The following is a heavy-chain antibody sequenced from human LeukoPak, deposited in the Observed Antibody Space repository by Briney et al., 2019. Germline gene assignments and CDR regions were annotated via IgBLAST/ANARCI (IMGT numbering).Heavy chain of an antibody. J-gene: IGHJ4*02. D-gene: IGHD4-17*01. CDR3: VVGLTTVTPFDY. Sequence: GGSLRLSCAASGFTFSSYAMSWVRQAPGKGLEWVSAISGSGGSTYYADSVKGRFTISRDNSKNTLYLQMNSLRAEATAVYYCVVGLTTVTPFDYWGQGTLVTVSS. V-gene: IGHV3-23*01. CDR1: GFTFSSYA. CDR2: ISGSGGST.